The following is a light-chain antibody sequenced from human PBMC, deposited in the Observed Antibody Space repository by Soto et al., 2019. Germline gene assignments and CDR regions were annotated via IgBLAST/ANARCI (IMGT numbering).Light chain of an antibody. CDR2: DAS. J-gene: IGKJ4*01. V-gene: IGKV3-11*01. CDR1: QSVGYH. CDR3: QQRSKWPPVT. Sequence: EIVLTQSPATLSLSPGERAPLSCRASQSVGYHLAWYQQKPGQAPRLLIYDASNRATGIPARFSGSGSGTDFTLAISSLEPEDFAVYYCQQRSKWPPVTFGGGTKVDIK.